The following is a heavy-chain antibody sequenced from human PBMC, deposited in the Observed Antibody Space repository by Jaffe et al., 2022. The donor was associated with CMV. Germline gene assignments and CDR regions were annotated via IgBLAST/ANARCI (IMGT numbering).Heavy chain of an antibody. D-gene: IGHD4-17*01. Sequence: EVQLVESGGGLVQPGGSLRLSCAASGFTFSSYWMHWVRQAPGKGLVWVSRINSDGSSTSYADSVKGRFTISRDNAKNTLYLQMNSLRAEDTAVYYCARDLETGPEDYGGNSGQVNWGQGTLVTVSS. CDR1: GFTFSSYW. CDR3: ARDLETGPEDYGGNSGQVN. J-gene: IGHJ4*02. V-gene: IGHV3-74*01. CDR2: INSDGSST.